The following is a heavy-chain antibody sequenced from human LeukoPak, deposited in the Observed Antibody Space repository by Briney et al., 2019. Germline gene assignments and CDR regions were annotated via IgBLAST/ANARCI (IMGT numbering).Heavy chain of an antibody. CDR3: AKDRGGSGDFDY. V-gene: IGHV1-3*01. CDR2: IKPDNGDT. Sequence: ASVKVSSKASGYSFPAYVIHWVRQVPGQRIEWMGWIKPDNGDTEYSQKFQGRVTFTRDTSASTAYMELSSLRSEDTAVYYCAKDRGGSGDFDYWGQGSLVTVSS. CDR1: GYSFPAYV. D-gene: IGHD2-15*01. J-gene: IGHJ4*02.